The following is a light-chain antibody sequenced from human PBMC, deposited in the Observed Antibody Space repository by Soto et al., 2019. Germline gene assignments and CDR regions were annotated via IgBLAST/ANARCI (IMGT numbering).Light chain of an antibody. CDR2: DAS. Sequence: IVLPQSTGTLSLSPGERATLSCWASQSVSSYLAWYQQKPGQAPRLLIYDASNRATGIPARFSGSGSGTDFTLTISSLEPEDFAVYYCQQRSIWPPGFGQGTRLEV. J-gene: IGKJ5*01. CDR3: QQRSIWPPG. V-gene: IGKV3-11*01. CDR1: QSVSSY.